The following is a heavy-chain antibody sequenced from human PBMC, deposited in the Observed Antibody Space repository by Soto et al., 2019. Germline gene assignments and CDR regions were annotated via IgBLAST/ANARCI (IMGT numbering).Heavy chain of an antibody. CDR3: AREGADHKDYFEY. J-gene: IGHJ4*02. CDR1: GFTFRSHW. V-gene: IGHV3-74*01. CDR2: IESDGKST. Sequence: EVQLVESGGGLVQPGGSLRLSCEASGFTFRSHWMHWVRQAPGTGLVWVSRIESDGKSTGYADSVRGRYTISRDNAKNTLYPQMGSLRAEATAVYYCAREGADHKDYFEYWGQGTLFTVS.